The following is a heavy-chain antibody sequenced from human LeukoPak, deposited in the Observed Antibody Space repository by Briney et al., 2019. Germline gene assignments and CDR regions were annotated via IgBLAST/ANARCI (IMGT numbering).Heavy chain of an antibody. D-gene: IGHD2-2*01. V-gene: IGHV3-23*01. CDR1: GFTFSSYA. CDR3: AKDPFVVVVPAARELFDP. Sequence: GGSLRLSCAASGFTFSSYAMSWVRQAPGKGLEWVSAISGSGGSTYYAHSVKGRFTISRDNSKNTLYLQMNSLRAEDTAVYYCAKDPFVVVVPAARELFDPWGQGTLVTVSS. J-gene: IGHJ5*02. CDR2: ISGSGGST.